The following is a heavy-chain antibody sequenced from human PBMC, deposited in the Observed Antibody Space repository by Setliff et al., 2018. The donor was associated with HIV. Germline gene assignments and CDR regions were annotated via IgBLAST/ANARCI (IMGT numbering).Heavy chain of an antibody. CDR1: GFTFTRYY. CDR2: ISSYNGYT. Sequence: ASVKVSCKASGFTFTRYYMHWVRQAPGQGLEWMGWISSYNGYTKYAQKVQDRVTMTKDTSTSTAYMEMKSLRSDDTAVYYCAAAGVLADPLFPLYVHDFYDHWGQGTLVTVSS. CDR3: AAAGVLADPLFPLYVHDFYDH. D-gene: IGHD2-21*01. V-gene: IGHV1-18*04. J-gene: IGHJ5*02.